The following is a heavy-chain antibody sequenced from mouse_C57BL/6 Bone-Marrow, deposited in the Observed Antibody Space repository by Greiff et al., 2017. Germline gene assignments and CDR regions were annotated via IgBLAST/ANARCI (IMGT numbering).Heavy chain of an antibody. CDR1: GFTFSDYG. D-gene: IGHD2-1*01. J-gene: IGHJ3*01. V-gene: IGHV5-17*01. CDR3: ARPLYYGNYWFAY. Sequence: EVKLVESGGGLVKPGGSLKLSCAASGFTFSDYGMHWVRQAPEKGLEWVAYLSSGSSTIYYADTVKGRFTISRDNAKNTLFLQMTSLRSEDTAMYYCARPLYYGNYWFAYWGQGTLVTVSA. CDR2: LSSGSSTI.